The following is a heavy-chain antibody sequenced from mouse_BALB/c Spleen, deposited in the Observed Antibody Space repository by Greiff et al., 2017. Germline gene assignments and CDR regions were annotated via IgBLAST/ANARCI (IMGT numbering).Heavy chain of an antibody. V-gene: IGHV5-6-5*01. CDR3: ARGDGGMSYWYFDV. D-gene: IGHD2-10*02. J-gene: IGHJ1*01. CDR2: ISSGGST. Sequence: DVQLVESGGGLVKPGGSLKLSCAASGFTFSSYAMSWVRQTPEKRLEWVASISSGGSTYYPDSVKGRFTISRDNARNILYLQMSSLRSEDTAMYYCARGDGGMSYWYFDVWGAGTTVTVSS. CDR1: GFTFSSYA.